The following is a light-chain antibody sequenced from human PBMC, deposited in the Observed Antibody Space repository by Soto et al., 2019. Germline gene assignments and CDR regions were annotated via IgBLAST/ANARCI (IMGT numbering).Light chain of an antibody. Sequence: EIVLTQSPATLSLSPGERATLSCRASQSVSSYLAWYQQKPGQAPRLLIYDASNMATGIPARFSGGGSGTDFTLTISSLEPEDFAVYYCQQRFNWPRFTFGQGTKLELK. V-gene: IGKV3-11*01. CDR3: QQRFNWPRFT. J-gene: IGKJ2*01. CDR1: QSVSSY. CDR2: DAS.